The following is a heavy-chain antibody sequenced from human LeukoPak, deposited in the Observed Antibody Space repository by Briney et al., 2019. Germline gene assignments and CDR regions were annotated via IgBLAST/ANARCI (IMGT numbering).Heavy chain of an antibody. D-gene: IGHD5-12*01. J-gene: IGHJ4*02. V-gene: IGHV3-7*01. Sequence: GGSLRLSCAASGFTFSSYWMSWVRQAPGKGLEWVANIKQDGSEKYYVDSVKGRFTISRDHAKNSLYLQMNSLRAEDTAVYYCASPRGYGYYFDYWGQGTLVTVSS. CDR1: GFTFSSYW. CDR3: ASPRGYGYYFDY. CDR2: IKQDGSEK.